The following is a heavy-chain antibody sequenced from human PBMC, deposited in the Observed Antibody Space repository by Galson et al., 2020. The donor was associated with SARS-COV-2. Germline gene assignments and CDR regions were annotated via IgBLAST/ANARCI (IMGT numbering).Heavy chain of an antibody. Sequence: ASVKVSCKASGYTFTGYYMHWVRQAPGQGLEWMGWINPNSGGTNYAQKFQGRVTMTRDTSISTAYMELRRLRSDDTAVYYCARDSSAGSGSYYQIWGQGTLVTVSS. CDR1: GYTFTGYY. CDR2: INPNSGGT. D-gene: IGHD3-10*01. J-gene: IGHJ4*02. CDR3: ARDSSAGSGSYYQI. V-gene: IGHV1-2*02.